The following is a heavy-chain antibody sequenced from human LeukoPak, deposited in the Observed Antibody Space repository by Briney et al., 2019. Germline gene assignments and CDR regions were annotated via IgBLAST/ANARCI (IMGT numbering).Heavy chain of an antibody. D-gene: IGHD3-22*01. CDR2: IYSGGST. J-gene: IGHJ4*02. CDR1: GFTVSSNY. Sequence: GGSLRLSCAASGFTVSSNYVSWVRQAPGKGLEWVSVIYSGGSTYYADSVKGRFTISRDNSKNTLYLQMNSLRAEDTAVYYCARGHAGYYYDSSGYFDYWGQGTLVTVSS. V-gene: IGHV3-53*01. CDR3: ARGHAGYYYDSSGYFDY.